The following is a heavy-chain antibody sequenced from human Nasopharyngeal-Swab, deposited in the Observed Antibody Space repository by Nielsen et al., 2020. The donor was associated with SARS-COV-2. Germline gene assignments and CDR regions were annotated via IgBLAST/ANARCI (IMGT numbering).Heavy chain of an antibody. V-gene: IGHV7-4-1*02. D-gene: IGHD2-2*01. CDR2: INTNTGNP. CDR3: ARDFENIVVVPAAHGIYYYYYMDV. Sequence: WVRQAPGQGLEWMGWINTNTGNPTYAQGFTGRVVFSLDASVSTAYLQISSLKAEDTAVYYCARDFENIVVVPAAHGIYYYYYMDVWGKGTTVTVSS. J-gene: IGHJ6*03.